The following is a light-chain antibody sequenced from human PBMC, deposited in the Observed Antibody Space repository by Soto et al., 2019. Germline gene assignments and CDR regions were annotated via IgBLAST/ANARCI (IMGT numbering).Light chain of an antibody. CDR3: AVWDDSLTGYV. J-gene: IGLJ1*01. V-gene: IGLV1-44*01. CDR2: SHN. Sequence: QSVLTQPPSASGTPGQRVTISCSGSSSNIGSNTVNWYQQLPGTAPKVLIYSHNQRPSGVPDRFSGSKSGTSAYLAISGLQSEDEADYYCAVWDDSLTGYVFGTGTKLTVL. CDR1: SSNIGSNT.